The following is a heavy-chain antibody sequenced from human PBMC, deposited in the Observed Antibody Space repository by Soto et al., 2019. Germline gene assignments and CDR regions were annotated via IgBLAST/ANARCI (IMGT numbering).Heavy chain of an antibody. CDR3: ARLIGVAGTGWASFDI. D-gene: IGHD6-19*01. J-gene: IGHJ3*02. V-gene: IGHV5-51*01. CDR1: GYRFTGYW. CDR2: IYPGDSDT. Sequence: HGESLKISCQGSGYRFTGYWIAWVRQMPGKGLEWMGLIYPGDSDTKYSPSLQGQVTVSADKSINTAYLQWSSLKASDTAMYYCARLIGVAGTGWASFDIWGQGTVVTVSS.